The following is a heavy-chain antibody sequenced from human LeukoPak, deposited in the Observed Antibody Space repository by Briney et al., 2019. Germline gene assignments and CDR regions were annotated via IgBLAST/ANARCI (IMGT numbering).Heavy chain of an antibody. J-gene: IGHJ5*02. Sequence: ASVKVSCKASGDIFSNFGFNWVRQAPGQGLEWMGGIIPTFGTTHYTQKFQGRVTITADKSTSTAYMELSSLRSEDTAVYYCARAFLDGVVPAAMYNWFDPWGQGTLVTVSS. CDR2: IIPTFGTT. D-gene: IGHD2-2*01. CDR3: ARAFLDGVVPAAMYNWFDP. CDR1: GDIFSNFG. V-gene: IGHV1-69*06.